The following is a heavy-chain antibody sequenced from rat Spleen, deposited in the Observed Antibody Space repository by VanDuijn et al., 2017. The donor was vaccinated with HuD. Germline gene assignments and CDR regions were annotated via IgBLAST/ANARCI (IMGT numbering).Heavy chain of an antibody. V-gene: IGHV5-29*01. CDR3: ATQSIIRVPLFDY. Sequence: EVQLVESGGGLVQPGMSLKLSCKASGFTFSDYAMAWVRQAPLKGLEWVSTISYDGSSPFYRDSVKGRFTVSRDNAKSTLYLQMDSLRSEDTATYYCATQSIIRVPLFDYWGQGVMVTVSS. J-gene: IGHJ2*01. D-gene: IGHD4-3*01. CDR1: GFTFSDYA. CDR2: ISYDGSSP.